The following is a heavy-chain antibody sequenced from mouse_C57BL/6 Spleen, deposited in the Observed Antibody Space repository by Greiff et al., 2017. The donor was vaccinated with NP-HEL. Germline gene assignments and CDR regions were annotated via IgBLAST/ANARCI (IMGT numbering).Heavy chain of an antibody. CDR2: IHPNSGST. Sequence: QVQLQQPGAELVKPGASVKLSCKASGYTFTSYWMHWVKQRPGQGLEWIGMIHPNSGSTNYTEKFKSKATLTVDKSSSTAYMQLSSLTSEDSAVYCWARSGGRGNAMDYWGQGTTVTVSS. D-gene: IGHD3-1*01. CDR1: GYTFTSYW. J-gene: IGHJ4*01. V-gene: IGHV1-64*01. CDR3: ARSGGRGNAMDY.